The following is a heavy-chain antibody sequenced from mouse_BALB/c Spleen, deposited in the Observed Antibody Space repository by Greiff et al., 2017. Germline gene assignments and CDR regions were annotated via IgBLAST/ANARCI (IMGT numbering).Heavy chain of an antibody. J-gene: IGHJ4*01. CDR3: ASAHGYDGTAMDY. CDR1: GYSITSGYY. CDR2: ISYDGSN. Sequence: DVKLQESGPGLVKPSQSLSLTCSVTGYSITSGYYWNWIRQFPGNKLEWMGYISYDGSNNYNPSLKNRISITRDTSKNQFFLKLNSVTTEDTATYYCASAHGYDGTAMDYWGQGTSVTVSS. D-gene: IGHD2-2*01. V-gene: IGHV3-6*02.